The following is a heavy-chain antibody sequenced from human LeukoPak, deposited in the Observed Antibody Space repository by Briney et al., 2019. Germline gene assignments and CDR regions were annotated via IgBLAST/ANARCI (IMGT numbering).Heavy chain of an antibody. CDR1: GYTFTSYY. D-gene: IGHD6-13*01. J-gene: IGHJ6*02. CDR2: INPSGGST. V-gene: IGHV1-46*01. CDR3: ARDSKYSSSWYGFYYYYGMDV. Sequence: ASVKVSCKASGYTFTSYYMHWVRQAPGQGLEWMGIINPSGGSTSYAQKFQGRVTMTRDTSTSTVYMELSSLRSEDTAVYYCARDSKYSSSWYGFYYYYGMDVWDQGTTVTVSS.